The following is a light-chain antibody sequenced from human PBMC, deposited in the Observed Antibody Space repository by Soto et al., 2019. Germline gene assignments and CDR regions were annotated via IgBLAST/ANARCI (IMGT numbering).Light chain of an antibody. CDR3: NSFTTISTHV. J-gene: IGLJ1*01. Sequence: QSALTQPASVSGSPGQSITISCTGTGNDVGAYNYVSWYQQHPGKAPKLMIYDVTTRPSGVSNRFSGSKSGNTASLTISGLQAEDEADYFCNSFTTISTHVFGTGTQLTVL. CDR2: DVT. CDR1: GNDVGAYNY. V-gene: IGLV2-14*01.